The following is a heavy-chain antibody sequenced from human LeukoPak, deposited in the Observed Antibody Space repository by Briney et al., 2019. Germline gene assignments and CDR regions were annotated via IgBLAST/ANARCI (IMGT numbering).Heavy chain of an antibody. CDR3: TTLPFIVGATPLDY. V-gene: IGHV3-15*01. CDR2: MKSKPAGGTI. D-gene: IGHD1-26*01. Sequence: GGSLRLSCIGSGFTFSNAWMTWVRQAPGKGLEWVGRMKSKPAGGTIDYAAPVKGRFTISRDDSKNTLYLQMNSLKTEDTAVYYCTTLPFIVGATPLDYWGQGTLVTVSS. J-gene: IGHJ4*02. CDR1: GFTFSNAW.